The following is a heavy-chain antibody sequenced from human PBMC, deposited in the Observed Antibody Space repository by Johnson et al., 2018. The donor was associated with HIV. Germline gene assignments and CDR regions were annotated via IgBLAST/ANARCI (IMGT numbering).Heavy chain of an antibody. Sequence: EVQLVESGGGVVQPGRSLRLSCAASGFTFSSNYMSWVRQAPGKGLEWVSVIYSGGSTYYADSVKGRFTISSDNSQNTLYLQMNSLRAEDTAVYYCARDVRMDKAFDIWGQGTMVTVSS. D-gene: IGHD2-15*01. J-gene: IGHJ3*02. V-gene: IGHV3-66*01. CDR3: ARDVRMDKAFDI. CDR1: GFTFSSNY. CDR2: IYSGGST.